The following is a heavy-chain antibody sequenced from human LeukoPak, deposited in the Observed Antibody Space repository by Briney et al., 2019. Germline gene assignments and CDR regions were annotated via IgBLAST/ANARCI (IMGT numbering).Heavy chain of an antibody. J-gene: IGHJ4*02. Sequence: GRSLRPSCAASGFTFRSYEMNWVRQAPGKGLEWVSYISSSGSTIYYADSVKGRFTISRDNAKNSLYLQMNSLRAEDRAVYYCARDRAARYSSSWLDYWGQGTLVTVSS. CDR1: GFTFRSYE. V-gene: IGHV3-48*03. D-gene: IGHD6-13*01. CDR2: ISSSGSTI. CDR3: ARDRAARYSSSWLDY.